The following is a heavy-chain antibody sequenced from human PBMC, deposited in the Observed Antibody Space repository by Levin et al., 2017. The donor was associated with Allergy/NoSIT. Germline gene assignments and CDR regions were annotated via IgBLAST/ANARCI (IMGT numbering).Heavy chain of an antibody. CDR2: TYYRSKWYN. Sequence: SETLSLTCAISGDSVSSNSAAWNWIRQSPSRGLEWLGRTYYRSKWYNDYAVSVKSRITINPDTSKNQFSLQLNSVTPEDTAVYYCARGHYDILTGYYNYGMDVWGQGTTVTVSS. J-gene: IGHJ6*02. CDR1: GDSVSSNSAA. D-gene: IGHD3-9*01. CDR3: ARGHYDILTGYYNYGMDV. V-gene: IGHV6-1*01.